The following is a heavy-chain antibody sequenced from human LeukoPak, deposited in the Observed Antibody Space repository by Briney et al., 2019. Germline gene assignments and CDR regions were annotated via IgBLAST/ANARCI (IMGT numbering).Heavy chain of an antibody. Sequence: GGSLRLSCAASGFTFSSYAMHWVRQAPGKGLEYVSAISSNGGSTYYANSVKGRFTISRDNSKNTLYLQMGSLRAEDMAVYYCARVGGQQLVSYFGYWGQGTLVTVSS. V-gene: IGHV3-64*01. CDR3: ARVGGQQLVSYFGY. CDR1: GFTFSSYA. CDR2: ISSNGGST. D-gene: IGHD6-13*01. J-gene: IGHJ4*02.